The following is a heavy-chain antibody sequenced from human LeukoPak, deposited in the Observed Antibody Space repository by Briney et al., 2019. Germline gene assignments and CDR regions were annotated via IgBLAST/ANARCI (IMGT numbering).Heavy chain of an antibody. D-gene: IGHD3-22*01. Sequence: PGGSLRLSCVASGFSFSVYAMSWVRQAPGKGLEWVSGISGSGGRTYSADSVKGRFTISRDNSRKTLYLQVNSLRAEDTAVYYCARGGGNFDRSGYYEYYFDYWGQGTLVTVSS. CDR2: ISGSGGRT. CDR3: ARGGGNFDRSGYYEYYFDY. J-gene: IGHJ4*02. V-gene: IGHV3-23*01. CDR1: GFSFSVYA.